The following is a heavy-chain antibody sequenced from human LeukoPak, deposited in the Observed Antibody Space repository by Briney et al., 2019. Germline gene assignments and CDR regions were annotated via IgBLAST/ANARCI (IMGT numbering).Heavy chain of an antibody. CDR1: GFTFSSYG. V-gene: IGHV3-30*18. CDR3: AKDFFTGCFGY. D-gene: IGHD2-8*02. CDR2: ISYDGSNK. J-gene: IGHJ4*02. Sequence: GGALRLSCASSGFTFSSYGMHWGRQAPGKGLEWVAVISYDGSNKYYADSVKGRFTTSRDNSKNTLYLQMNSLRAEDTAVYYCAKDFFTGCFGYWGPGTLVTLSS.